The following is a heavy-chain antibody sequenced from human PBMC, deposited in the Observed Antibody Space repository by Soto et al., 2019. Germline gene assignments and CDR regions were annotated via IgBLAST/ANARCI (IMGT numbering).Heavy chain of an antibody. CDR2: INPNSGGT. V-gene: IGHV1-2*02. CDR1: EYTFTGYY. CDR3: ARERGYSGYDLNY. Sequence: GASVNVSCNSSEYTFTGYYMHRVRQTPGQGLEWMGWINPNSGGTNYAQKFQGRVTMTRDTSISTAYMELSRLRSDDTAVYYCARERGYSGYDLNYWGQGTLVTVSS. D-gene: IGHD5-12*01. J-gene: IGHJ4*02.